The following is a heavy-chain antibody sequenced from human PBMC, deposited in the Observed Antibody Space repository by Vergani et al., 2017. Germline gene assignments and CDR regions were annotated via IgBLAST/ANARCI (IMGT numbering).Heavy chain of an antibody. D-gene: IGHD5-24*01. CDR2: IKNNGDST. CDR1: GFPFSSHA. V-gene: IGHV3-23*01. CDR3: GRGSDNYN. Sequence: EVQLLQSEEAVVQPGGSLRLSCVASGFPFSSHAMSWVRRGHGQGLEWVSSIKNNGDSTHYADSVKGRFTISRDNSKNTLYLQMNSLRVEDTAVYYCGRGSDNYNWGQGTLVTVSS. J-gene: IGHJ4*02.